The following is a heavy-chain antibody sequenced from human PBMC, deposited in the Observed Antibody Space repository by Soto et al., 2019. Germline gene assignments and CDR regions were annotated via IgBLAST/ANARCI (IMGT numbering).Heavy chain of an antibody. CDR2: ISSSGSTI. CDR3: ARVYYYDSSAYYFDY. Sequence: GGSLRLSCAASGFTFSGYEMNWVRQAPGKGLEWVSYISSSGSTIYYADSVKGRFTISRDNAKNSLYLQMNSLRAEDTAVYYCARVYYYDSSAYYFDYWGQGTLVTVSS. CDR1: GFTFSGYE. V-gene: IGHV3-48*03. D-gene: IGHD3-22*01. J-gene: IGHJ4*02.